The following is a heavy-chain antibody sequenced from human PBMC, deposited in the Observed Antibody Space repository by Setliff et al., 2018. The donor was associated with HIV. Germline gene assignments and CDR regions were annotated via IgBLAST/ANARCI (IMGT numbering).Heavy chain of an antibody. CDR1: GGSISRGGRY. V-gene: IGHV4-31*03. D-gene: IGHD3-3*01. J-gene: IGHJ4*01. CDR3: ASALVGGASPFDY. CDR2: VYYSGES. Sequence: SETLSLTCTVSGGSISRGGRYWGWVRQHPGRGLEWVGYVYYSGESFYNPSLRGRITILQDKSKNQFSLEVRSVTAADTAIYYCASALVGGASPFDYWGQGALVTVSS.